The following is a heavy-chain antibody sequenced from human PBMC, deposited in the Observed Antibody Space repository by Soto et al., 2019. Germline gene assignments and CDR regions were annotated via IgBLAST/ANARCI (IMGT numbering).Heavy chain of an antibody. CDR3: ARDVVVPAAIFSGDYYYYGMDV. CDR2: IKQDGSEK. V-gene: IGHV3-7*01. CDR1: GFTFSSYW. D-gene: IGHD2-2*01. Sequence: WSLRLSCAASGFTFSSYWMSWVRQAPGKGLEWVANIKQDGSEKYYVDSVKGRFTISRDNAKNSLYLQMNSLRAEDTAVYYCARDVVVPAAIFSGDYYYYGMDVWGQGTTVTVSS. J-gene: IGHJ6*02.